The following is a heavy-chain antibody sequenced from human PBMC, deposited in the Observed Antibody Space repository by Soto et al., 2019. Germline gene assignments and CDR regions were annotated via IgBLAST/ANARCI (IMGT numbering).Heavy chain of an antibody. CDR1: GFTFSSYA. V-gene: IGHV3-30-3*01. CDR2: ISYDGSNK. Sequence: QSGGSLRLSCAASGFTFSSYAMHWVRQAPGKGLEWVAVISYDGSNKYYADSVKGRFTISRDNSKNTLYLQMNSLRAEDTAVYYCASPPSGYCSSTSCGGVDYWGQGTLVTVSS. CDR3: ASPPSGYCSSTSCGGVDY. D-gene: IGHD2-2*01. J-gene: IGHJ4*02.